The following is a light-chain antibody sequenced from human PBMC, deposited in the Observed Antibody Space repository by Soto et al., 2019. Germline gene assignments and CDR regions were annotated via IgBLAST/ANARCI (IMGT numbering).Light chain of an antibody. Sequence: QSALTQPASVSGSPGQSITISCTGTSSDVGGYNYVSWYQQHPGKAPKLMIYEVSNRPSGVSNRFSGSKSGNTAPLTISGLQAEDDDDYYCNSYTTSSPRVFGGGTKLTVL. CDR3: NSYTTSSPRV. CDR1: SSDVGGYNY. V-gene: IGLV2-14*01. CDR2: EVS. J-gene: IGLJ3*02.